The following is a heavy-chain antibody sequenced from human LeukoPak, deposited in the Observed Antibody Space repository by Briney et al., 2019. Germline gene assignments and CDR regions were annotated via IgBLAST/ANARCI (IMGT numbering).Heavy chain of an antibody. CDR3: AVGYCSSTSCSNWFDP. V-gene: IGHV4-59*08. D-gene: IGHD2-2*01. CDR2: IYYSGST. CDR1: GGSISSYY. J-gene: IGHJ5*02. Sequence: SETLSLTCTVSGGSISSYYWSWIRQPPGKGLEWIGYIYYSGSTNYNPSLKSRVTISVDTSKNQFSLKLSSVTAADTAVYYCAVGYCSSTSCSNWFDPWGQGTLVTVSS.